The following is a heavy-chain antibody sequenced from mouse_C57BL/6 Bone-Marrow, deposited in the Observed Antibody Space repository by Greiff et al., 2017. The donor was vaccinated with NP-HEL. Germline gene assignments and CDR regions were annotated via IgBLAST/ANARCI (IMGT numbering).Heavy chain of an antibody. CDR3: ARSYGSSDWYFDV. CDR1: GYSITSGYY. CDR2: ISYDGSN. Sequence: EVKLMESGPGLVKPSQSLSLTCSVTGYSITSGYYWNWIRQLPGNKLEWMGYISYDGSNNYNPSLKNRISITRDTSKNQFFLKLNSVTTEDTATDYCARSYGSSDWYFDVWGTGTTVTVSS. J-gene: IGHJ1*03. V-gene: IGHV3-6*01. D-gene: IGHD1-1*01.